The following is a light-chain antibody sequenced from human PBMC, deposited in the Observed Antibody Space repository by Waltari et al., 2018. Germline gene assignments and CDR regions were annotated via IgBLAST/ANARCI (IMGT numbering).Light chain of an antibody. J-gene: IGKJ1*01. V-gene: IGKV3-20*01. CDR2: GAS. CDR1: QSVSRT. CDR3: QHYVRLPAT. Sequence: ELVLTQSPGTLSLSPGERATLPCRASQSVSRTLAWYQQKPGQAPKLLIYGASIRATGIPDRFTGSGSGTDFSLTISSLEPEDFAIYFCQHYVRLPATFGQGTKVEIK.